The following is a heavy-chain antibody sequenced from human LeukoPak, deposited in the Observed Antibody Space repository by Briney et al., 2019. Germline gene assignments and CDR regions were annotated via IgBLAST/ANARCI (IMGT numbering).Heavy chain of an antibody. Sequence: SETLSLTCTVSGGSISSSSYYWGWIRQPPGKGLEWIGSIYYSGSTYYIPSLKSRVTISVDTSKNQFSLKLSSVTAADTAVYYCAVHRGEVASVGYWGQGTLVTVSS. J-gene: IGHJ4*02. CDR3: AVHRGEVASVGY. V-gene: IGHV4-39*01. CDR2: IYYSGST. D-gene: IGHD2-15*01. CDR1: GGSISSSSYY.